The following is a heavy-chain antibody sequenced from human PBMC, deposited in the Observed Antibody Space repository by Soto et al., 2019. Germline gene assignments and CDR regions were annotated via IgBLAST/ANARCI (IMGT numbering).Heavy chain of an antibody. V-gene: IGHV4-30-4*01. Sequence: SETLSLTCTFSGGSISSGEYYWTWIRQPPGKGLEWIGYISYSGSTHYSPSLKSRVSITVDTSKNQFSLNLASVSAADTAVYYCARVGDSAMAVSDWGQGTLVTVSS. D-gene: IGHD5-18*01. CDR1: GGSISSGEYY. CDR3: ARVGDSAMAVSD. J-gene: IGHJ4*02. CDR2: ISYSGST.